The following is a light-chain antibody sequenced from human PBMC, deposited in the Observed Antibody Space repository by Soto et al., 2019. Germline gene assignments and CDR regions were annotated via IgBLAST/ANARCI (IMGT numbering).Light chain of an antibody. Sequence: DIQMTQSPSSLSASVEDRVTIACRASQGSRNDLGWYQQKPGKAPKRLIHAASSLQSGVPSRFSGSGSGTEFTLTVSSLQPEDFGTYYCQQHDTNVCTLDGGTEVEIK. CDR2: AAS. CDR3: QQHDTNVCT. V-gene: IGKV1-17*01. J-gene: IGKJ4*01. CDR1: QGSRND.